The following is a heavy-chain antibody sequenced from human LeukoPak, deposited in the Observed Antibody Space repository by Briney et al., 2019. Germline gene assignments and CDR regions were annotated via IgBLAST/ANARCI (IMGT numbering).Heavy chain of an antibody. D-gene: IGHD1-7*01. Sequence: SETLSLTCAVSGYSISSGYYWSWIRQPPGKGLEWIGYIYYSGSTNYNPSLKSRVTISVDTSKNQFSLKLSSVTAADTAVYYCARGEGITGTNAWFDPWGQGTLVTVSS. V-gene: IGHV4-61*01. CDR3: ARGEGITGTNAWFDP. CDR2: IYYSGST. CDR1: GYSISSGYY. J-gene: IGHJ5*02.